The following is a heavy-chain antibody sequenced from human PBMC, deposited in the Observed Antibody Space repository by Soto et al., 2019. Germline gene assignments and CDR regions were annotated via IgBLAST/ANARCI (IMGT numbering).Heavy chain of an antibody. CDR2: IYTSGST. D-gene: IGHD6-13*01. J-gene: IGHJ4*02. CDR3: ASSGIAAAGTIVYFDY. CDR1: GGSISSYY. Sequence: QVQLRESGPGLVKPSETLSLTCTVSGGSISSYYWSWIRQPAGKGLEWIGRIYTSGSTNYNPSLKSRVTMSVDTSKNQFSLKLSSVTAADTAVYYCASSGIAAAGTIVYFDYWGQGTLVTVSS. V-gene: IGHV4-4*07.